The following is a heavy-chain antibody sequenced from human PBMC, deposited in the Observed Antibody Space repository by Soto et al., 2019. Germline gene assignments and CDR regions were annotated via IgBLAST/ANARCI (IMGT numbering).Heavy chain of an antibody. J-gene: IGHJ6*03. V-gene: IGHV3-23*01. CDR1: GFTFSSYA. Sequence: PGGSLRLSCAASGFTFSSYAMSWVRQAPGKGLEWVSAISGSGGSTYYADSVKGRFTISRDNSKNTLYLQMNSLRAEDTAVYYCAKDSWPRDHYYYYYMDVWGKGTTVTVS. CDR2: ISGSGGST. CDR3: AKDSWPRDHYYYYYMDV.